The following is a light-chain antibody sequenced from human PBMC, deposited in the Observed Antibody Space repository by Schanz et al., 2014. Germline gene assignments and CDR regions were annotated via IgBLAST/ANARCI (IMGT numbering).Light chain of an antibody. CDR2: DVS. Sequence: QSALTQPASVSGSPGQSITIPCTGTSSDIGLYNYVAWYQQHPGKAPKLMIYDVSNRPSGVSNRFSGFKSGNTASLTISGLQAEDEADYYCSSHTSSGTWVFGGGTKVTVL. J-gene: IGLJ3*02. CDR1: SSDIGLYNY. CDR3: SSHTSSGTWV. V-gene: IGLV2-14*03.